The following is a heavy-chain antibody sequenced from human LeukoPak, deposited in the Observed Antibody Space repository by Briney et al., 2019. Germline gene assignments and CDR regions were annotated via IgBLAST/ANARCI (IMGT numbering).Heavy chain of an antibody. CDR3: ARGGYSGYGFDY. CDR2: IYYSGST. D-gene: IGHD5-12*01. J-gene: IGHJ4*02. CDR1: GGSISSYY. Sequence: SETLSLTCTVSGGSISSYYWSWIRQPPGKGLEWIGYIYYSGSTNYNPSLKSRVTISVDTSKNQFSLKLSSVTAADTAVDYCARGGYSGYGFDYWGQGTLVTVSS. V-gene: IGHV4-59*01.